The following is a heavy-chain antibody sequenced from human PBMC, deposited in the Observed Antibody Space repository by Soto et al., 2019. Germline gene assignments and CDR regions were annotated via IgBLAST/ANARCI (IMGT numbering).Heavy chain of an antibody. D-gene: IGHD1-7*01. J-gene: IGHJ6*03. V-gene: IGHV3-23*01. CDR1: VFTFSSYA. CDR3: AKDRENWNYVYYYYYMYV. Sequence: GGSLRLACAASVFTFSSYAMSWVRQAPGKGLEWVSAISGSGGSTYYADSVKGRFTISRDNSKNTLYLQMNSLRAEDTAVYYCAKDRENWNYVYYYYYMYVWGKGTTVTVS. CDR2: ISGSGGST.